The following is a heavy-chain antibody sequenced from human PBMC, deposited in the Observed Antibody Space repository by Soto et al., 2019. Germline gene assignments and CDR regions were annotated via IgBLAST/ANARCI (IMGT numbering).Heavy chain of an antibody. CDR2: IYTSGST. D-gene: IGHD1-26*01. CDR1: GGSISSYY. Sequence: QVQLQESGPGLVKPSETLSLTCTVSGGSISSYYWSWIRQPAGKGLEWIGRIYTSGSTNYNPSLKSRVTMSVETSKNQFSQKLSSVTAEDTAVYYCARGIVGATEVGDWFDHWGQGTLVTVS. V-gene: IGHV4-4*07. J-gene: IGHJ5*02. CDR3: ARGIVGATEVGDWFDH.